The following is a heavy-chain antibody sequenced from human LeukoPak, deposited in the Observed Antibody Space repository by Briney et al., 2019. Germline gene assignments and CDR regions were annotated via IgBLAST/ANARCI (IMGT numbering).Heavy chain of an antibody. Sequence: ASVKVSCKASGFTFTNYNMHWVRQAPGQGLEWMGIINPSGGSTNYAQNFQARVTMTRDTSISTAYMELSRLTSDDTAVYYCARGDYRLYYYYMDVWGRGTTVTISS. CDR2: INPSGGST. V-gene: IGHV1-46*01. CDR1: GFTFTNYN. CDR3: ARGDYRLYYYYMDV. D-gene: IGHD4-17*01. J-gene: IGHJ6*03.